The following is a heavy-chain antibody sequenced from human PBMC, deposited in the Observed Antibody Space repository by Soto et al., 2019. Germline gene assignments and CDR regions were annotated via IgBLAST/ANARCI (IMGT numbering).Heavy chain of an antibody. Sequence: QVQLVESGGGVVQPGRSLRLSCAASGFTVSAYTMHWVRQAPGKGLEWVAVISSDGNHKYYTDSVKGRFTISRDTSTNTLYLQMNSLRAEDTAVYYCARWEPPLFDYWGQGTLVTVSS. CDR1: GFTVSAYT. CDR3: ARWEPPLFDY. V-gene: IGHV3-30-3*01. J-gene: IGHJ4*02. CDR2: ISSDGNHK. D-gene: IGHD1-26*01.